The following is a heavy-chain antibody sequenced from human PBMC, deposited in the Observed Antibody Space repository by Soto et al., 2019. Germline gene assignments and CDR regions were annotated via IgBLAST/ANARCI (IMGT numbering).Heavy chain of an antibody. J-gene: IGHJ6*03. V-gene: IGHV3-23*01. CDR3: AKDGLVSGRHYYYYYMDV. CDR2: ITGSGGST. CDR1: GFTFSSNA. Sequence: GGSLRLSCAASGFTFSSNAMSWVRQAPGKGLEWVSAITGSGGSTYYADSVKDRFTISRDNSKNTLYLQMNSLRAEDTAVYYCAKDGLVSGRHYYYYYMDVWGRGTTVTVSS. D-gene: IGHD1-26*01.